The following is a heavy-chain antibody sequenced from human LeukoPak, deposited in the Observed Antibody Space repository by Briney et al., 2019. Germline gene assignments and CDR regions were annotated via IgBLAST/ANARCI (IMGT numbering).Heavy chain of an antibody. Sequence: PSQTLSLTCTVSGGSISSGGYYWSWIRQHPGTGLEWIGYIYYSGSTYYNPSLKSRVTISVDTSKNQFSLKLSSVTAADTAVYYCQRVRRTNGVWYYFDYWGQGTLVTVSS. D-gene: IGHD2-8*01. J-gene: IGHJ4*02. V-gene: IGHV4-31*03. CDR2: IYYSGST. CDR3: QRVRRTNGVWYYFDY. CDR1: GGSISSGGYY.